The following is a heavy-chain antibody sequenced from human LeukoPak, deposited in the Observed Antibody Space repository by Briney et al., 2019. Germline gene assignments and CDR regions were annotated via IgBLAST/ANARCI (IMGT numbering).Heavy chain of an antibody. CDR2: ISYDGSNK. CDR1: GFTFSSYA. CDR3: ARDHEGNGMDV. J-gene: IGHJ6*02. Sequence: GGSLRLSCAASGFTFSSYAMHRVRQAPGKGLEWVAVISYDGSNKYYADSVKGRFTISRDNSKNTLYLQMNSLRAEDTAVYYCARDHEGNGMDVWGQGTTVTVSS. V-gene: IGHV3-30-3*01.